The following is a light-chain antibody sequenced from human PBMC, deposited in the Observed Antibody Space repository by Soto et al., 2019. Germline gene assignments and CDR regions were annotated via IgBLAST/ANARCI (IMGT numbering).Light chain of an antibody. J-gene: IGKJ5*01. CDR3: QERSNWPPIT. CDR2: DAS. CDR1: QSVASRN. V-gene: IGKV3-11*01. Sequence: EIVLTHSPGTLSLSPGERATLSFSSSQSVASRNLAWYQVKPGQAPRLLIYDASNRATGVPARFSGSGSGTDFTLSISSLEPEDFAIYYCQERSNWPPITFGQGTRLEIK.